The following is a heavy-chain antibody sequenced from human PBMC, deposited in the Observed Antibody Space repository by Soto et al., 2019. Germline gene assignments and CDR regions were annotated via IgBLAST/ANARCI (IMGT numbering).Heavy chain of an antibody. V-gene: IGHV3-23*01. CDR1: GFTFSNYA. CDR2: ISGSGGST. CDR3: AKDPNYDFWSGYSSSWFDP. Sequence: GGSLRLSCAASGFTFSNYAMSWVRQAPGKGLEWVSAISGSGGSTYYADSVKGRFTISRDNSKNTLYVQMNSLRAEDTAVYYCAKDPNYDFWSGYSSSWFDPWGQGTLVTVSS. D-gene: IGHD3-3*01. J-gene: IGHJ5*02.